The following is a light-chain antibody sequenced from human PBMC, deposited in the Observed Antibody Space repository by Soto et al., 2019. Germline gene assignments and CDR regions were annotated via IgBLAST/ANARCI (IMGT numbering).Light chain of an antibody. J-gene: IGKJ3*01. CDR1: QNVNID. CDR2: SAS. V-gene: IGKV3D-15*01. Sequence: EIVLTQSPSTLSVSPGESATLSCRASQNVNIDLVWYQQKPGQAPKVLMFSASARETGIPAGFSGGGSETDFTLTISSLQPEDSAVYYCQQYNTWPFTFGPGTKVDIK. CDR3: QQYNTWPFT.